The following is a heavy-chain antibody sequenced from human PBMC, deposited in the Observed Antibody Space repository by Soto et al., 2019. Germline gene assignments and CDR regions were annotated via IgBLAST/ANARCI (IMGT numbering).Heavy chain of an antibody. CDR3: ARDCSSTSCYGFDY. CDR2: INHSGST. J-gene: IGHJ4*02. CDR1: GGSFSGYY. D-gene: IGHD2-2*01. V-gene: IGHV4-34*01. Sequence: ASETLSLTCAVYGGSFSGYYWSWIRQPPGKGLEWIGEINHSGSTNYNPSLKSRVTISVDTSKNQFSLKLSSVTAADTAVYYCARDCSSTSCYGFDYWGRGTLVTVSS.